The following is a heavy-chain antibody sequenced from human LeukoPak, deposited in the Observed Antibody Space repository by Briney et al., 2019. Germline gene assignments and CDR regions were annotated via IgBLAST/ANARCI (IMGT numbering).Heavy chain of an antibody. CDR1: GFTFSSYE. CDR3: ARDTHGSDYGMDV. Sequence: GGSLRLSCAASGFTFSSYEMNWVRQAPGKGLEWVSYISSSGSTIYYADSVKGRFTISRDNAKNSLYLQMNSLRAEDTAVYYCARDTHGSDYGMDVWGQGTTVTVPS. D-gene: IGHD6-25*01. J-gene: IGHJ6*02. V-gene: IGHV3-48*03. CDR2: ISSSGSTI.